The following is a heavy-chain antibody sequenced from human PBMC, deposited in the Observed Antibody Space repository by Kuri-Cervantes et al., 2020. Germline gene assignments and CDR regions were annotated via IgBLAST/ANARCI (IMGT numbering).Heavy chain of an antibody. D-gene: IGHD6-19*01. CDR2: IYYSGST. J-gene: IGHJ4*02. V-gene: IGHV4-39*02. CDR1: GGSISSSSYY. Sequence: GSLRLSCTVSGGSISSSSYYWGWIRQPPGKGLEWIGSIYYSGSTYYNPSLKSRVTISVDTSKNQFSLKLSSVTAADTAVYYCAREAGAVAGVKYKYFDYWGQGTLVTVSS. CDR3: AREAGAVAGVKYKYFDY.